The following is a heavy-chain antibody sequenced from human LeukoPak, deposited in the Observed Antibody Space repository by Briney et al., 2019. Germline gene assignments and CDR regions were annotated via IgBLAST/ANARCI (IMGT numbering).Heavy chain of an antibody. Sequence: PSETLSLTCTVSGGSISSYYWSWIRQPPGKGRGWIGYIYYSGSTNYNPSPKRRVTISVDTSKNQFSLKLSSVTAADTAVYYCARSGAWELPFDYWGQGTLVTVSS. CDR1: GGSISSYY. V-gene: IGHV4-59*01. CDR3: ARSGAWELPFDY. D-gene: IGHD1-26*01. CDR2: IYYSGST. J-gene: IGHJ4*02.